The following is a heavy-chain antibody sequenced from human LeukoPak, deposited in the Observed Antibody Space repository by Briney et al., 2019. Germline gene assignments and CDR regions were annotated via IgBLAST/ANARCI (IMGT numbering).Heavy chain of an antibody. CDR2: IIPIFGTA. V-gene: IGHV1-69*05. D-gene: IGHD3-3*01. Sequence: VASVKVSCKASGGTFSSYAISWVRQAPGQGLEWMGGIIPIFGTANYAQKFEGRVTITTDESTSTAYMELSSLRSEDTAVYYCARVFLEWYPAGGFDPWGQGTLVTVSS. CDR3: ARVFLEWYPAGGFDP. CDR1: GGTFSSYA. J-gene: IGHJ5*02.